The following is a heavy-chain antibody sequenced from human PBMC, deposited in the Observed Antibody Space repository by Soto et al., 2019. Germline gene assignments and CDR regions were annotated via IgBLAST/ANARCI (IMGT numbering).Heavy chain of an antibody. CDR2: IIPLFETT. V-gene: IGHV1-69*06. CDR3: VRDITTGYYGMDV. CDR1: GGAFSSYD. D-gene: IGHD4-4*01. J-gene: IGHJ6*02. Sequence: QVQLVQSGAEVKKPGSSVKVSCKVSGGAFSSYDISWVRQAPGQGLDWMGGIIPLFETTNYAQKFQGRVTITADKSTSTAYMELSRLRSEDTAVYYWVRDITTGYYGMDVWGQGTKVTVSS.